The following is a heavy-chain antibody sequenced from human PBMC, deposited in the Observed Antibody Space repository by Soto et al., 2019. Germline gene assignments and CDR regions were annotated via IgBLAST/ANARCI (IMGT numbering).Heavy chain of an antibody. D-gene: IGHD6-13*01. V-gene: IGHV1-69*01. J-gene: IGHJ4*02. CDR3: ASGASRWYPYYFDS. Sequence: QAPVVQSGAEVRKPGSSVKVSCKASEGTFNSYAIAWVRQAPGQGLEWMGGIIPFYNTLNYAQKFQDRVTITANDSTDTVYMELSSLRSDDPAAYFCASGASRWYPYYFDSWAQGTLVTVSS. CDR2: IIPFYNTL. CDR1: EGTFNSYA.